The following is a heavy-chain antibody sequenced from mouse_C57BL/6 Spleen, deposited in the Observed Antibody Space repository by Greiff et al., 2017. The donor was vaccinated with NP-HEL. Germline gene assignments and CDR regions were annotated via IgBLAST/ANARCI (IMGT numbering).Heavy chain of an antibody. CDR3: ARGGGMGAMDY. Sequence: EVMLVESGGGLVKPGGSLKLSCAASGFTFSSYAMSWVRQTPEKRLEWVATISDGGSYTYYPDNVKGRFTISRDNAKNNLYLQMSHLKSEDTAMYYCARGGGMGAMDYWGQGTSVTVSS. CDR1: GFTFSSYA. J-gene: IGHJ4*01. CDR2: ISDGGSYT. D-gene: IGHD1-1*02. V-gene: IGHV5-4*03.